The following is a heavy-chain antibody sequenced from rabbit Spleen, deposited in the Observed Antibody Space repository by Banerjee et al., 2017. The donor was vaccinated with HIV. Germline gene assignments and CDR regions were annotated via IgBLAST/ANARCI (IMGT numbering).Heavy chain of an antibody. CDR2: IDSGSSAFT. Sequence: QSLEESGGDLVKPGASLTLTCTASGVSFSSDYYMCWVRQAPGKGLEWIACIDSGSSAFTYFASWAKGRFTISKTSSTTVTLQMTSLTVADTATYFCARDAAKSDYYAGYLSLWGPGTLVTVS. CDR3: ARDAAKSDYYAGYLSL. J-gene: IGHJ4*01. V-gene: IGHV1S40*01. CDR1: GVSFSSDYY. D-gene: IGHD1-1*01.